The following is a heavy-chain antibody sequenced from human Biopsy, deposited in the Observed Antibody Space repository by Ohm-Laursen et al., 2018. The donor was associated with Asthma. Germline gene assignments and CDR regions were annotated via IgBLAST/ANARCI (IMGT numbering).Heavy chain of an antibody. CDR2: MFHRGTT. V-gene: IGHV4-30-2*01. J-gene: IGHJ5*02. Sequence: SQTLSLTCAVSGGSISSGGFSWTWIRQPPGKGLEWIGYMFHRGTTHYNPSLKSRVTISADTSKNQFHLNLSSVTAADTAVYFCARAAITGIRGWFDPWGQGTQVTVSS. CDR3: ARAAITGIRGWFDP. CDR1: GGSISSGGFS. D-gene: IGHD1-20*01.